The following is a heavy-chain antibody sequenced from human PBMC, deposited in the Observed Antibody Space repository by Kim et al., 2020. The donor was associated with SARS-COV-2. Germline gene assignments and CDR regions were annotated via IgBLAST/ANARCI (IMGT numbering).Heavy chain of an antibody. CDR2: IRTSASNT. Sequence: GGSLRLSCAASGFTLSSNGMNWVRQPPGKGLEWVSTIRTSASNTYYANSVNGRFTISRDNSTHTLYLQMHSLRADDTAVYYCAKDRAGLGWPSSYY. V-gene: IGHV3-23*01. CDR3: AKDRAGLGWPSSYY. CDR1: GFTLSSNG. J-gene: IGHJ6*01. D-gene: IGHD3-16*01.